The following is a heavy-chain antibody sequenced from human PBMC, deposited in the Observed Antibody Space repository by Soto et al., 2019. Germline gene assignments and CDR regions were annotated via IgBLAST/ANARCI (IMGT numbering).Heavy chain of an antibody. CDR2: ISGSGGST. CDR1: GFTFSSYA. Sequence: EVQLLESGGGLVQPGGSLRLSCAASGFTFSSYAMSWVRQAPGKGLEWVSAISGSGGSTYYADSVKGRFTISRDDSKNTLYLQMNSLKTEDTAVYYCTTDLRGYYDFWSGYYRTFDYWGQGTLVTVSS. V-gene: IGHV3-23*01. D-gene: IGHD3-3*01. J-gene: IGHJ4*02. CDR3: TTDLRGYYDFWSGYYRTFDY.